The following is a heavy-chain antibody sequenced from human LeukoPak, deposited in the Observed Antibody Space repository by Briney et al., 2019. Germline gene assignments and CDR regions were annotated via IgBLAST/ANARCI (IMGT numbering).Heavy chain of an antibody. CDR3: AKDSPNYYDSSGHGGGY. Sequence: GGSLRLSCAASGFTFSSYGMHWVRQAPGKGLEWVAFIRYDGSNKYYADSVKGRFTISRDNSKNTLYLQMNSLRAEDTAVYYCAKDSPNYYDSSGHGGGYWGQGTLVTVSS. V-gene: IGHV3-30*02. D-gene: IGHD3-22*01. CDR1: GFTFSSYG. CDR2: IRYDGSNK. J-gene: IGHJ4*02.